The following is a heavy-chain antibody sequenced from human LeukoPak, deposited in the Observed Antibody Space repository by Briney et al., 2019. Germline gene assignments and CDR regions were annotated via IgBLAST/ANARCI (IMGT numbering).Heavy chain of an antibody. J-gene: IGHJ4*02. CDR3: ARCRDGYNLEIDY. D-gene: IGHD5-24*01. CDR2: ISWDGGST. CDR1: GFTFDDYT. V-gene: IGHV3-43*01. Sequence: PGGSLRLSCAASGFTFDDYTMHWVRQAPGKGLEWVSLISWDGGSTYYADSVKGRSTISRDNSKNSLYLQMNSLRTEDTALYYCARCRDGYNLEIDYWGQGTLVTVSS.